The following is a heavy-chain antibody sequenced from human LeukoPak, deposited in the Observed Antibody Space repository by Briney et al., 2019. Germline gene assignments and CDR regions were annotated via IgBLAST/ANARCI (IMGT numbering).Heavy chain of an antibody. D-gene: IGHD1-26*01. V-gene: IGHV3-23*01. CDR3: ARDPTVGARFYFDY. Sequence: GGSLRLSCAASGFTFSSQAMHWVRQTPGKGLEWVSGISHSVETTYYADSVKGRFTISRDNSKDTVYLQMNSLRAEDTAVYYCARDPTVGARFYFDYWGQGTLVTVSS. CDR2: ISHSVETT. CDR1: GFTFSSQA. J-gene: IGHJ4*02.